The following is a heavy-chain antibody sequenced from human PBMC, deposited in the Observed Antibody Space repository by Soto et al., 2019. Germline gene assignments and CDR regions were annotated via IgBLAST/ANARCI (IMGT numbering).Heavy chain of an antibody. CDR1: GFTFSSYS. V-gene: IGHV3-21*01. Sequence: GGSLRLSCAASGFTFSSYSMNWVRQAPGKGLEWVSSISSSSSYIYYADSVKGRFTISRDNAKNSLHLQMNSLRAEDTAVYYCARDIRMATVTGGYYYMDVWGKGTTVTVSS. CDR2: ISSSSSYI. D-gene: IGHD4-17*01. J-gene: IGHJ6*03. CDR3: ARDIRMATVTGGYYYMDV.